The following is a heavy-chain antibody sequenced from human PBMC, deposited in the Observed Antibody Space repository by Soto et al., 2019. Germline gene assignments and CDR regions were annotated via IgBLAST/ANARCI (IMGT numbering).Heavy chain of an antibody. Sequence: QVQLVESGGGVVQPGRSLRLSCAASGFTFSSYGMHWVRQAPGKGLEWVAVISYDGSNKYNADSVKGRFTISRDNSKNTLYLQMNSLKAEDTAVYYCAKEAVVPAATLFRYYYYYMDVWGKGTTVTVSS. CDR1: GFTFSSYG. V-gene: IGHV3-30*18. CDR3: AKEAVVPAATLFRYYYYYMDV. J-gene: IGHJ6*03. D-gene: IGHD2-2*01. CDR2: ISYDGSNK.